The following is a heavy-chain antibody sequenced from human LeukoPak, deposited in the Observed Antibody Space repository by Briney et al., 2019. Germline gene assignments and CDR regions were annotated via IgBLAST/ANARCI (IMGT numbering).Heavy chain of an antibody. V-gene: IGHV4-39*01. Sequence: SETLSLTCTVSGGSISSSSYYWGWIRQPPGKGLEWIGSIYYSGSTYYNPSLKSRVTISVDTSKNQFSLKLSSVTAADTAVYYCARRIFYYDSSGGFDYWGQGTLVTVSS. CDR2: IYYSGST. CDR3: ARRIFYYDSSGGFDY. CDR1: GGSISSSSYY. D-gene: IGHD3-22*01. J-gene: IGHJ4*02.